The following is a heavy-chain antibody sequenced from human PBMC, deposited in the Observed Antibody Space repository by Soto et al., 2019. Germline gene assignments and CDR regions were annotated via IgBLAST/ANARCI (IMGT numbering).Heavy chain of an antibody. CDR1: GGSISSSSYY. CDR2: IYHSGST. D-gene: IGHD3-16*01. V-gene: IGHV4-39*01. J-gene: IGHJ4*02. CDR3: ARQTGGFGYYFDY. Sequence: QLQLQESGPGLVKPSETLSLTCTVSGGSISSSSYYWGWIRQPPGKELEWIGAIYHSGSTYYHPSLKRRVTISVDTSKNPFSLRLTSLTAADTAVYFCARQTGGFGYYFDYWGQGTLVTVSS.